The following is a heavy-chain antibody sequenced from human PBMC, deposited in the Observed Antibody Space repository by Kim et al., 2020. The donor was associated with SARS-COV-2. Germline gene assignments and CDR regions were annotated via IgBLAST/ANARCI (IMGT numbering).Heavy chain of an antibody. CDR1: GGSISSGGYY. CDR2: IYYSGST. CDR3: ARGAEYDFWSGYYTGGEGYFDY. D-gene: IGHD3-3*01. Sequence: SETLSLTCTVSGGSISSGGYYWSWIRQHPGKGLEWIGYIYYSGSTYYNPSLKSRVTISVDTSKNQFSLKLSSVTAADTAVYYCARGAEYDFWSGYYTGGEGYFDYWGQGTLVTVSS. J-gene: IGHJ4*02. V-gene: IGHV4-31*03.